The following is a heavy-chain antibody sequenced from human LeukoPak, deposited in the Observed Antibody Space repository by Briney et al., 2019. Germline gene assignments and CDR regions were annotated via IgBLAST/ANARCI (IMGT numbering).Heavy chain of an antibody. D-gene: IGHD3-3*01. CDR2: IYFSGST. Sequence: PSETLSLTCTVSGGSISNGDYFWSWIRQPPGKGLEWVGYIYFSGSTYYNPSLKSRLTISVDTSKNQFSLRLSSVTAADTALYYCARDRTIFGVPNGFDIWGQGTMVTVSS. V-gene: IGHV4-30-4*08. CDR3: ARDRTIFGVPNGFDI. CDR1: GGSISNGDYF. J-gene: IGHJ3*02.